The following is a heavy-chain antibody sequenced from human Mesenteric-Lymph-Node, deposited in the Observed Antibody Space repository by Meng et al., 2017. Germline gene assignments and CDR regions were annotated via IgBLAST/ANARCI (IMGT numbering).Heavy chain of an antibody. CDR2: VNRDTTT. CDR1: GFTVSSNY. D-gene: IGHD5-18*01. Sequence: GGSLRFSCAASGFTVSSNYMNWVRQAPGKGLEWVPVVNRDTTTFYADSVKGRFTISRDKSMNTVDVQMNSLRVEDTAIYYCAKGGGYSYGYLPSWGQGRLVTVSS. J-gene: IGHJ5*02. V-gene: IGHV3-53*01. CDR3: AKGGGYSYGYLPS.